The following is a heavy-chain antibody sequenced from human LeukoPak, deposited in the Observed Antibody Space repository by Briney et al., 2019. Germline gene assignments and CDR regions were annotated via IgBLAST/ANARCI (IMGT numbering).Heavy chain of an antibody. CDR2: ISGSGGST. CDR3: AKGQSAGTRVFRWFDP. CDR1: GFTFRNYA. Sequence: GGSLRLSCTASGFTFRNYAMTWVRQAPGKGLEFVSAISGSGGSTYYADSVKGRFTIARDNSNNTLYLQMNSLRAEDTAVYYCAKGQSAGTRVFRWFDPWGQGTLVTVSS. V-gene: IGHV3-23*01. J-gene: IGHJ5*02. D-gene: IGHD6-13*01.